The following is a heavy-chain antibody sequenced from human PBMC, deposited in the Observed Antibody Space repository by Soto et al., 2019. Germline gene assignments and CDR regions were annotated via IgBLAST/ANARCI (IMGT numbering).Heavy chain of an antibody. CDR3: ATDYYDSSGYYNSAFDI. CDR2: IYYSGST. CDR1: GGSISSGDYY. V-gene: IGHV4-30-4*01. J-gene: IGHJ3*02. Sequence: SETLSLTCTVSGGSISSGDYYWSWIRRPPGKGLEWIGYIYYSGSTYYNPSLKSRVTISVDTSKNQFSLKLSSVTAADTAVYYCATDYYDSSGYYNSAFDIWGQGTMVTVSS. D-gene: IGHD3-22*01.